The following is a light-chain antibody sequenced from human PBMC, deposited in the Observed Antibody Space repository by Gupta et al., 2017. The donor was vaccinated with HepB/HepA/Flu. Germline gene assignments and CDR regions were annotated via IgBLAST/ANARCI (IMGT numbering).Light chain of an antibody. CDR2: DAS. Sequence: DIQMTQSPSSLSASVGDRVTITCQASQDISNYLNWYQQKPGKAPKLLIYDASNLETGVPSRFSGSGSGTDFTSTISSLQPEDIATYYCQQYDNLPGTFGGGTKVEIK. J-gene: IGKJ4*01. V-gene: IGKV1-33*01. CDR3: QQYDNLPGT. CDR1: QDISNY.